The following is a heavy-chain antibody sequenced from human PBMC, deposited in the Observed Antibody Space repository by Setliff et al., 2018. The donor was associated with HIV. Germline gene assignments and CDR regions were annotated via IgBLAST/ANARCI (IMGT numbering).Heavy chain of an antibody. V-gene: IGHV4-39*01. CDR1: GGSISSSSYY. CDR3: ARLKRDGTYFFGF. J-gene: IGHJ4*02. CDR2: IYYSGST. Sequence: SETLSLTCTVSGGSISSSSYYWGWIRQPPGKGLEWIGNIYYSGSTYYNPSLQSRVTISVETSKVQFSLKLNSVTVVDTAVYFCARLKRDGTYFFGFWGQGTLVTVSS. D-gene: IGHD2-21*01.